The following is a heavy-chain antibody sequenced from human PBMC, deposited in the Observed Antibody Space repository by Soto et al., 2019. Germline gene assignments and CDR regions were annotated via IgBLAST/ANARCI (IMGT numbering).Heavy chain of an antibody. Sequence: SVKVSCKASGGTFSSYAISWVRQAPGQGLEWMGGIIPIFGTANYAQKFQGRVTITADESTSTAYMELSSLRSEDTAVYYCARDKSRGYCTNGVCYTYWFDPWGQGTLVTVSS. D-gene: IGHD2-8*01. CDR2: IIPIFGTA. CDR3: ARDKSRGYCTNGVCYTYWFDP. CDR1: GGTFSSYA. V-gene: IGHV1-69*13. J-gene: IGHJ5*02.